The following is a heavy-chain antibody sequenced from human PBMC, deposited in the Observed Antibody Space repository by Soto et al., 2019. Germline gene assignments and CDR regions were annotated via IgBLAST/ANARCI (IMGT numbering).Heavy chain of an antibody. J-gene: IGHJ6*03. CDR2: INDSGDI. CDR3: ARGLILWFGVVSRRRDYYSDMDV. V-gene: IGHV4-34*01. CDR1: GGSFSGYQ. D-gene: IGHD3-10*01. Sequence: QVQLQQWGAGLLKPSETLSLTCAVYGGSFSGYQWSWIRLTPGKGLEWIGGINDSGDINYNPSLKSRVTILVDSPKQQISPRLSSVTAADTAAYSCARGLILWFGVVSRRRDYYSDMDVWGKGTTVTVTS.